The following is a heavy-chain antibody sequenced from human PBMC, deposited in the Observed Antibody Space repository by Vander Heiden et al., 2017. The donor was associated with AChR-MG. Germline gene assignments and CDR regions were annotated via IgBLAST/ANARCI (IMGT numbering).Heavy chain of an antibody. CDR2: IYYSGSP. D-gene: IGHD6-13*01. CDR1: GGSTSSNKYY. Sequence: QLQLQESGPGLVTPSETLSLTCTVSGGSTSSNKYYWGWIRQPPGKGLEWIGSIYYSGSPYYNPSLKSRVTISVDTSNNQFSLKLSSVTAADTAVYYCAALADGYYYYGVDVWGQGTTVTVSS. CDR3: AALADGYYYYGVDV. J-gene: IGHJ6*02. V-gene: IGHV4-39*01.